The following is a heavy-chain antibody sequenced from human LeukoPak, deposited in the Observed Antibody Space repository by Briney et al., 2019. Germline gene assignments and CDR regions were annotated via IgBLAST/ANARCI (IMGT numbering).Heavy chain of an antibody. CDR2: ISGSGGST. D-gene: IGHD2-2*02. CDR1: GSTFSSYA. V-gene: IGHV3-23*01. J-gene: IGHJ4*02. CDR3: AIKDTSPWQSFDY. Sequence: PGGSLRLSCAASGSTFSSYAMSWVRQAPGKGLEWVSAISGSGGSTYYADSVKGRFTISRDNSKNTLYLQMNSLRAEDTAVYYCAIKDTSPWQSFDYWGQGTLVTVSS.